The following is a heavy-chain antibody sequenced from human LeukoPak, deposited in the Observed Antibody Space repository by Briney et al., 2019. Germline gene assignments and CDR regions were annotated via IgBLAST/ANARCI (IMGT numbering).Heavy chain of an antibody. Sequence: GGSLRLSCAASGFTFTSYYMNWVRQAPGKGLEWVSSISRSGNYTYHADSQKGRFTISRGNAKNSLYLQMNSLRAEDTAVYYCTRVSYADGGYFDYWGQGTLVTVSS. D-gene: IGHD3-16*01. V-gene: IGHV3-21*01. CDR3: TRVSYADGGYFDY. CDR1: GFTFTSYY. CDR2: ISRSGNYT. J-gene: IGHJ4*02.